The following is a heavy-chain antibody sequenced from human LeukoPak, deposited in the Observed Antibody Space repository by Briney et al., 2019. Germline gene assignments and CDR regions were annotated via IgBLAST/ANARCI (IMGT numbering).Heavy chain of an antibody. J-gene: IGHJ3*02. CDR2: IYHSGST. CDR1: GGSISSGGYS. Sequence: SQTLSLTCAVSGGSISSGGYSWSWIRQPPGKGLEWIGCIYHSGSTYYNPSLKSRVTISVDRSKNQFSLKLSSVTAADTAVYYCARTSIAARRANAFDIWGQGTMVTVS. CDR3: ARTSIAARRANAFDI. V-gene: IGHV4-30-2*01. D-gene: IGHD6-6*01.